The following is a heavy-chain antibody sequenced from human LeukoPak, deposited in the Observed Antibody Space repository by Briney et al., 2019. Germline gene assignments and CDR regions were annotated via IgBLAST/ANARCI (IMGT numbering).Heavy chain of an antibody. CDR3: AVSSYYDSSGYYYVFDY. V-gene: IGHV1-69*04. CDR2: IIPILGIA. J-gene: IGHJ4*02. CDR1: GGTFSSYA. D-gene: IGHD3-22*01. Sequence: GASVKVSCKASGGTFSSYAISWVRQAPGQGLEWMGRIIPILGIANYAQKFQGRVTITADKSTSTAYMELSSLRSEDTAVYYCAVSSYYDSSGYYYVFDYWGQGTLVTVSS.